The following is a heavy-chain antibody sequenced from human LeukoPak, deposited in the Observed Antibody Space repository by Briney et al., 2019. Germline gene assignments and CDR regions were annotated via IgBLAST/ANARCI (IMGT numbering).Heavy chain of an antibody. J-gene: IGHJ4*02. CDR2: ISSSSSYI. V-gene: IGHV3-21*01. CDR3: ASGITIRDLDY. Sequence: GVSLRLSCAASGFTFSSYSMNWVRHAPGKGLEWVSSISSSSSYIFYADSVKGRFTISRDNAKNLLFLQMISLRAEDTAVYYCASGITIRDLDYWGQGTLVTVSS. D-gene: IGHD3-10*01. CDR1: GFTFSSYS.